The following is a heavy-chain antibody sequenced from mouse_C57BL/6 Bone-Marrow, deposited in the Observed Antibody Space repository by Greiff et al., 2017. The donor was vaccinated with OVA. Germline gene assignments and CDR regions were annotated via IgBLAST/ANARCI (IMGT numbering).Heavy chain of an antibody. D-gene: IGHD1-1*01. CDR2: ISSGGDYF. J-gene: IGHJ1*03. V-gene: IGHV5-9-1*02. CDR1: GFTFSSYA. CDR3: TRDRGYGSSPLYWDFDV. Sequence: EVKLMESGEGLVKPGGSLKLSCAASGFTFSSYAMSWVRQTPEKRLEWVAYISSGGDYFYYADTVTGRFPFSSANASSTLYLHMSSLKSKDTAKYYCTRDRGYGSSPLYWDFDVWGTGTTVTV.